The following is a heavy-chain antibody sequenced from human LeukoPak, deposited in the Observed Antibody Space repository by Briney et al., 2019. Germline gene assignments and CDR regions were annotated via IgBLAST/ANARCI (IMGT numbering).Heavy chain of an antibody. D-gene: IGHD2/OR15-2a*01. Sequence: GGSLRLSCAASGFTFSRYWMTWARQAPGKGPEWVANIKQDGSEQYYVDSVKGRFTISRDNAKNSLYLQMYSLRAEDTAIYYCARDKIEGPSNFDNWGQGTLVIVSS. CDR3: ARDKIEGPSNFDN. CDR1: GFTFSRYW. CDR2: IKQDGSEQ. V-gene: IGHV3-7*03. J-gene: IGHJ4*02.